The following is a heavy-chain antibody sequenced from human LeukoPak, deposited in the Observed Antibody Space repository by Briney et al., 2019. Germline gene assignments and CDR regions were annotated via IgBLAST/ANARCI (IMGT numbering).Heavy chain of an antibody. V-gene: IGHV1-69*05. CDR3: ASYYDSSGYYYIAFDI. Sequence: SVKVSCKASGGTFSSYAISWVRQAPGQGLEWMGRIIPIFGTANYAQKFQGRVTITTDESTSTAYMELSSLRSEDTAVYYCASYYDSSGYYYIAFDIWGQRTMVTVSS. D-gene: IGHD3-22*01. CDR1: GGTFSSYA. CDR2: IIPIFGTA. J-gene: IGHJ3*02.